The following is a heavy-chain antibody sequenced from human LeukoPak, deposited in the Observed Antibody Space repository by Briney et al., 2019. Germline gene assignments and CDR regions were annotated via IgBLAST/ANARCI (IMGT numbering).Heavy chain of an antibody. CDR3: ARVGGSYGGAFDI. CDR2: IYYSGST. J-gene: IGHJ3*02. CDR1: GGSISSYY. V-gene: IGHV4-59*01. D-gene: IGHD1-26*01. Sequence: PSETLSLTCTVSGGSISSYYWSWIRQPPGKGLEWIGYIYYSGSTNYNPSLSSRVTISVDTSKNQFSLKLRSVTAADTAVYYCARVGGSYGGAFDIWGQGTMVTVSS.